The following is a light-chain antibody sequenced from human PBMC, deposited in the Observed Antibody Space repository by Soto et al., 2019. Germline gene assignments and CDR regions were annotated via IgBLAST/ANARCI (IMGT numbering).Light chain of an antibody. CDR1: QSVSSN. V-gene: IGKV3-15*01. J-gene: IGKJ5*01. Sequence: EIVMTQSPSTLSVSPGERATLSCRASQSVSSNLAWYQQKPGQAPRLLIDGASTRATGIPARFSRSGSGTEFTLTISSRQSEDFAVYYCQQYTNWPSTFGQGTLLE. CDR2: GAS. CDR3: QQYTNWPST.